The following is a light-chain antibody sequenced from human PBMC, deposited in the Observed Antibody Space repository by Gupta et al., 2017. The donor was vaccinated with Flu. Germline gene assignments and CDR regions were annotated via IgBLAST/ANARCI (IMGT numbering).Light chain of an antibody. CDR2: EAS. Sequence: DIEMTQSPSSLSASVGDRVTITCRASQTISTYLNWYQQKPGKAPKLLIYEASTLQSGVPSRFRGSGSGTDFTLTISSRQRDDFATYYCQQSYCTPLYTFGQGTKLE. CDR1: QTISTY. V-gene: IGKV1-39*01. J-gene: IGKJ2*01. CDR3: QQSYCTPLYT.